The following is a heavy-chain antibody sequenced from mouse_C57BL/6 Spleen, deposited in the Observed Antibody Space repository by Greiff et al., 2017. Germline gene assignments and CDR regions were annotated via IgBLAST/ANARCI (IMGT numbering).Heavy chain of an antibody. J-gene: IGHJ4*01. CDR3: ARYRSSYAMDY. D-gene: IGHD1-1*01. CDR1: GFTFTDYY. V-gene: IGHV7-3*01. CDR2: IRNKANGYTT. Sequence: DVQLVESGGGLVQPGGSLSLSCAASGFTFTDYYMSWVRQPPGKALEWLGFIRNKANGYTTEYSASVKGRFTISRDNSQSILYLQMNALRAEDSATYYCARYRSSYAMDYWGQGTSVTVSS.